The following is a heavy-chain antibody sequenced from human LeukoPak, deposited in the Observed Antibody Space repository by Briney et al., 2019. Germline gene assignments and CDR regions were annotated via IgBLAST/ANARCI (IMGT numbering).Heavy chain of an antibody. V-gene: IGHV3-23*01. Sequence: PGGSLRLSCTASGFTFSNYWMHWVRQAPGKGLEWVSAISGSGGSTYYADSVKGRFTISRDNSKNTLYLHMNSLRAEDTAVYYCAKDHVPNGYNWNYGGVFDYWGQGTLVTVSS. CDR1: GFTFSNYW. CDR2: ISGSGGST. CDR3: AKDHVPNGYNWNYGGVFDY. J-gene: IGHJ4*02. D-gene: IGHD1-7*01.